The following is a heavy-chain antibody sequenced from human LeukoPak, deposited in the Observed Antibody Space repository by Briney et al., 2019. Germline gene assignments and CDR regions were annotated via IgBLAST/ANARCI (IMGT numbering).Heavy chain of an antibody. CDR1: VYTFTSYG. CDR2: ISAYNGNT. Sequence: GSVTVTCKATVYTFTSYGISWVRQAPGQGLDWMGWISAYNGNTNYAQKLQGRVTMTTDTSTSTAYMELRSLRSDDTAVYYCARGPNYDILTPWFDPWRQGTLVTVSS. J-gene: IGHJ5*02. CDR3: ARGPNYDILTPWFDP. D-gene: IGHD3-9*01. V-gene: IGHV1-18*01.